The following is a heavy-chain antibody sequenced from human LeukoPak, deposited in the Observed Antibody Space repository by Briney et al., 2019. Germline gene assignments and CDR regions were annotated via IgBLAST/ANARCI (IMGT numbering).Heavy chain of an antibody. Sequence: GASVKVSCKASGYTFTNYDIDWVRQATGQGLEWMGWMNPNSGNTGYAQKFQGRVTITRNTSISTAYMELSSLRSEDTAVYYCARGVTYYDFWSGYWDYYYYYYMDVWGKGTTVTVSS. J-gene: IGHJ6*03. CDR1: GYTFTNYD. V-gene: IGHV1-8*03. D-gene: IGHD3-3*01. CDR3: ARGVTYYDFWSGYWDYYYYYYMDV. CDR2: MNPNSGNT.